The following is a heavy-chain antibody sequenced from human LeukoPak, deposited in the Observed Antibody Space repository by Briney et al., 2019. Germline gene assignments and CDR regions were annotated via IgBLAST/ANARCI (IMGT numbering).Heavy chain of an antibody. J-gene: IGHJ4*02. CDR2: ITGSGDST. Sequence: GGSLRLSCAVSGVSFSSYAVGWVRQTPGKGLQLASTITGSGDSTFYADSVNGRFTVSRDNSKNTLYLQMSSLRADDTALYYCAFGPHQQWLLADYWGQGTLVTVSS. CDR1: GVSFSSYA. CDR3: AFGPHQQWLLADY. V-gene: IGHV3-23*01. D-gene: IGHD6-19*01.